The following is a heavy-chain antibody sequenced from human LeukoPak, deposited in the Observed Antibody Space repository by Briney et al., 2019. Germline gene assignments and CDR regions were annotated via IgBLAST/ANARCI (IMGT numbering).Heavy chain of an antibody. Sequence: GGSLRLSCAASGFTFSSYSMNWVRQAPRKGLEWVSYISSSSSIIYYADSVKGRFTISRDNSKNTLYLQMNSLRAEDTAVYYCAKVPHYGDYVIWGQGTMVTVSS. CDR1: GFTFSSYS. V-gene: IGHV3-48*01. CDR3: AKVPHYGDYVI. J-gene: IGHJ3*02. D-gene: IGHD4-17*01. CDR2: ISSSSSII.